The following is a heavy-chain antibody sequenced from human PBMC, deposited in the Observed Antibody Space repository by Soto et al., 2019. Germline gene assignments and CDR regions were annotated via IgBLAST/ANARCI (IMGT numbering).Heavy chain of an antibody. D-gene: IGHD5-18*01. CDR1: GYTFTSYG. J-gene: IGHJ4*02. V-gene: IGHV1-18*01. CDR2: ISAYNGNT. CDR3: ARDSQLVRGYSYGYVY. Sequence: ASVKVSCKASGYTFTSYGISWVRQAPGQGLEWMGWISAYNGNTNYAQKLQGRVTMTTDTSTSTAYMELRSLRSDDTAVYYCARDSQLVRGYSYGYVYWGQGTLVTVSS.